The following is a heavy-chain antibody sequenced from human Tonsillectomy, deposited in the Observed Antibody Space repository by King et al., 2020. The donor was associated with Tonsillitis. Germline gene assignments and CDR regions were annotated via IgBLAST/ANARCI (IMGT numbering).Heavy chain of an antibody. Sequence: VQLVESGGGVVQPGRSLRLFCAASGFTFSNYGMHWVRQAPGKGLEWVAVISYDGSNKYYADSMKGRFTISRDNSKNTLYLQMNSLRAEDTAVYYCAKLSEFAVAPDYFDYWGQGTLVTVSS. J-gene: IGHJ4*02. V-gene: IGHV3-30*18. D-gene: IGHD6-19*01. CDR1: GFTFSNYG. CDR3: AKLSEFAVAPDYFDY. CDR2: ISYDGSNK.